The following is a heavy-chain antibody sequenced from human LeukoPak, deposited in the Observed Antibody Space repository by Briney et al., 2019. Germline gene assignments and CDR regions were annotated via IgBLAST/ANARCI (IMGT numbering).Heavy chain of an antibody. V-gene: IGHV4-39*07. D-gene: IGHD1-26*01. J-gene: IGHJ4*02. CDR3: ATRGGGLPVY. Sequence: PSETLSLTCTVSGGSIGSSSYYWGWLRQPPGEGLEGIGSIYYSGNTYDNPSLRRRTTISVDTTKNQYSLMMTPVTAATAAEYYCATRGGGLPVYWNEATLVTVSS. CDR2: IYYSGNT. CDR1: GGSIGSSSYY.